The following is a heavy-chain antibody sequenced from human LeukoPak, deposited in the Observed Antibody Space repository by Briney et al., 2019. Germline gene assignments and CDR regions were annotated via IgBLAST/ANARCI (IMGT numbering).Heavy chain of an antibody. CDR2: IIPIFGTA. CDR1: GYSENFYG. CDR3: ARVGPYFDY. Sequence: SVKVSCKTSGYSENFYGITWVRQVAGQGLEWMGGIIPIFGTANYAQKFQGRVTITADKSTSTAYMELSSLRSENTAVYYCARVGPYFDYWGQGTMVTVSS. J-gene: IGHJ4*03. V-gene: IGHV1-69*06.